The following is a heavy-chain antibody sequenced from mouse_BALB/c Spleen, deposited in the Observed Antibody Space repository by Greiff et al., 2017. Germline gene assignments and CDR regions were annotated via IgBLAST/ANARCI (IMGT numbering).Heavy chain of an antibody. CDR1: GYSITSDYA. V-gene: IGHV3-2*02. J-gene: IGHJ1*01. D-gene: IGHD1-2*01. CDR2: ISYSGST. CDR3: ARHYYGYGYFDV. Sequence: EVMLVESGPGLVKPSQSLSLTCTVTGYSITSDYAWNWIRQFPGNKLEWMGYISYSGSTSYNPSLKSRISITRDTSKNQFFLQLNSVTTEDTATYYCARHYYGYGYFDVWGAGTTVTVSS.